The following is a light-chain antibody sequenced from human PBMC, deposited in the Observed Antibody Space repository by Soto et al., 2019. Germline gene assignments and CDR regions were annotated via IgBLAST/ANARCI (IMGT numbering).Light chain of an antibody. J-gene: IGKJ2*01. CDR2: GAF. CDR3: QQSGSSPMYT. Sequence: EIVLTQSPGTLSLSPGERATLSCRASQSVSSAHLAWYQQKPGQAPRLLIYGAFSRATGIPDRFSGSGSGTDFTLTISRPEPEDFAVYYCQQSGSSPMYTFGQGTKLEIK. V-gene: IGKV3-20*01. CDR1: QSVSSAH.